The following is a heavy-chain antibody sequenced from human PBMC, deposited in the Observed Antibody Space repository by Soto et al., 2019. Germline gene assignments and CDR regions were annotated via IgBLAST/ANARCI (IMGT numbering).Heavy chain of an antibody. CDR1: GYTFTSYY. D-gene: IGHD3-3*01. CDR3: ARDYDFWSGSIYGMDV. J-gene: IGHJ6*02. V-gene: IGHV1-46*01. Sequence: ASVKVSCKASGYTFTSYYMHWVRQAPGQGLEWMGIINPSGGSTSYAQKFQGRVTITRDTSTSTVYMELSSLRSEDTAVYYCARDYDFWSGSIYGMDVWGQGTTVTVSS. CDR2: INPSGGST.